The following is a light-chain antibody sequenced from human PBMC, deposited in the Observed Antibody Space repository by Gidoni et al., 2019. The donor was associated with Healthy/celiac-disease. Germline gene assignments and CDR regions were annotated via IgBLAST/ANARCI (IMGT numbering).Light chain of an antibody. CDR3: QQYNSYPLP. V-gene: IGKV1-5*01. CDR2: DAS. Sequence: DIQTTQSPSTLSASVGDRVTITRRARQSISSWLAWYQQKPGKAPKLLIDDASSLESGVPSRSSSSGSGTEFTLTISSLQPDDCATYYCQQYNSYPLPFGGGTKVELK. J-gene: IGKJ4*01. CDR1: QSISSW.